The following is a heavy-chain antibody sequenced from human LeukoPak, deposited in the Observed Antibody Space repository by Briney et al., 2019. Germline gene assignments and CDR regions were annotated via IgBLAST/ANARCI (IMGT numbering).Heavy chain of an antibody. Sequence: GGSLRLSCAASGFKFSNYCMNWVRQAPGKGLEWVSGINWNGGSTGYADSVKGRFTISRDNAKNSLYLQMNSLRAEDTALYYCARNYYGSGSSDFDYWGQGTLVTVSS. CDR3: ARNYYGSGSSDFDY. CDR1: GFKFSNYC. J-gene: IGHJ4*02. V-gene: IGHV3-20*04. CDR2: INWNGGST. D-gene: IGHD3-10*01.